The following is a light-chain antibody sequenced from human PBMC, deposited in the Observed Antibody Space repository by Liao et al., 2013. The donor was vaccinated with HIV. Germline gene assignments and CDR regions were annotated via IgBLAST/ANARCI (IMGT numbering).Light chain of an antibody. J-gene: IGLJ3*02. V-gene: IGLV3-21*01. Sequence: SYELTQPPSVSVAPGKTASISCGGNNIGSKGVNWYQRKPGQAPVLVIYYDTDRPSGIPERFSGSNSGNTATLTISGTQAMDEADYYCQAWDSSRVFGGGTKLTVL. CDR3: QAWDSSRV. CDR1: NIGSKG. CDR2: YDT.